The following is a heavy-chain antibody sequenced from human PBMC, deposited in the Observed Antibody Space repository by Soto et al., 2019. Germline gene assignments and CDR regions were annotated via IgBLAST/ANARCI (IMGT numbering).Heavy chain of an antibody. CDR3: ARDDRYGDHNWFDP. D-gene: IGHD4-17*01. CDR2: IWYDGSNK. CDR1: GFTFSSYG. Sequence: GGSLRLSCAASGFTFSSYGMHWVRQAPGKGLEWVAVIWYDGSNKYYADSVKGRFTISRDNSKNTLYLQMNSLRAEDTAVYYCARDDRYGDHNWFDPWGQGTLVTVSS. J-gene: IGHJ5*02. V-gene: IGHV3-33*01.